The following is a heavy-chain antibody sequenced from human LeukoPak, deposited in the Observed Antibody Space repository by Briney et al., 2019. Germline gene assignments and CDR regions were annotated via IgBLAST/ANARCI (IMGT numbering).Heavy chain of an antibody. CDR1: GFTFSSYA. J-gene: IGHJ4*02. CDR3: ARVDTVVTTFDY. Sequence: GGSLRLSCAASGFTFSSYAMHWVRKAPGKGLEWVAVISYDGSNKYYADSLKGRFTISRDNSKNTLYLQMNSLRAEDTAVYYCARVDTVVTTFDYWGQGTLVTVSS. V-gene: IGHV3-30*04. CDR2: ISYDGSNK. D-gene: IGHD4-23*01.